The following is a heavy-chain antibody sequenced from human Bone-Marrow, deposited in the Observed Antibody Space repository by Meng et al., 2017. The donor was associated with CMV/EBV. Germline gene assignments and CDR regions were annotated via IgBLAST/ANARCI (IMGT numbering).Heavy chain of an antibody. CDR2: INPSGGST. CDR1: GYTFTSYY. D-gene: IGHD3-22*01. CDR3: ARAAITMIVHYGMDV. J-gene: IGHJ6*02. V-gene: IGHV1-46*01. Sequence: ASVKVSCKASGYTFTSYYMHWVRQAPGQGLEWMGIINPSGGSTSYAQKFQGRVTMTGDTSTSTVYMELSSLRSEDTAVYYCARAAITMIVHYGMDVWGQGTTVTVSS.